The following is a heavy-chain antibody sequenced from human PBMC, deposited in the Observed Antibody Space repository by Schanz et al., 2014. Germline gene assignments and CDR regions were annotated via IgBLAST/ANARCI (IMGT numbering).Heavy chain of an antibody. Sequence: EVQLLESGGGLVQPGGPLKLSCAASGLIFSNYVMSWVRQAPGKGLEWVSTIGTSGGTNYAESVKGRFTISRDNSKNTLYLQMNSRRAEDTAVYFCAKIERNEDWGQGTLVTVSS. D-gene: IGHD1-1*01. V-gene: IGHV3-23*01. CDR2: IGTSGGT. CDR1: GLIFSNYV. J-gene: IGHJ4*02. CDR3: AKIERNED.